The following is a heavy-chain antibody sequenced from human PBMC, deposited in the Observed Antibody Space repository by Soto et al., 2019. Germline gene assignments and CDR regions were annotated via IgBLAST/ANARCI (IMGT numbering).Heavy chain of an antibody. CDR2: IFYSGST. V-gene: IGHV4-59*01. CDR1: AGSINAFF. CDR3: ATQTGLYYYGLDV. J-gene: IGHJ6*02. Sequence: QVQLEESGPGLVKPSETLSLTCTVSAGSINAFFWSWVRQPPGKGLESIGYIFYSGSTNYNPSLKSRFTISLDTSKAQFSLNRTSVTAADTAVYYCATQTGLYYYGLDVWGQGTMVAVSS.